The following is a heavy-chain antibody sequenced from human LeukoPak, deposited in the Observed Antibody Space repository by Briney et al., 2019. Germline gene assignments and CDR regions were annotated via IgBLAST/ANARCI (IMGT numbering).Heavy chain of an antibody. J-gene: IGHJ5*02. D-gene: IGHD6-19*01. CDR3: AKDRDSSDWTIGEWFDP. Sequence: GGSLRLSCAASGFSVSNTYMSWVRQAPGKGLEWVSVIYSGDSGVSTYYADSVKGRFTISRDNSKNTLYLQMNSLRAEDTAVYYCAKDRDSSDWTIGEWFDPWGQGTLVTVSS. V-gene: IGHV3-53*01. CDR1: GFSVSNTY. CDR2: IYSGDSGVST.